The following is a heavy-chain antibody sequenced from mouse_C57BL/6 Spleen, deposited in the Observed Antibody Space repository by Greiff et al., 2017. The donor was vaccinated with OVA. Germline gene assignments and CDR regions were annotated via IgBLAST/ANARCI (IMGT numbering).Heavy chain of an antibody. CDR3: ARDLPLYEYDAYAMDY. J-gene: IGHJ4*01. Sequence: EVQLQESGPGLVKPSQSLSLTCSVTGYSITSGYYWNWIRQFPGNKLEWMGYISYDGSNNYNPSLKNRISITRDTSKNQFFLKLNSVTTEDTATYYCARDLPLYEYDAYAMDYWGQGTSVTVSS. V-gene: IGHV3-6*01. D-gene: IGHD2-4*01. CDR2: ISYDGSN. CDR1: GYSITSGYY.